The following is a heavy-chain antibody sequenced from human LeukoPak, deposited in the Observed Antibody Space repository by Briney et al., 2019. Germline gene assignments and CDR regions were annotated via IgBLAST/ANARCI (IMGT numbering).Heavy chain of an antibody. J-gene: IGHJ4*02. D-gene: IGHD3-9*01. V-gene: IGHV3-23*01. CDR2: ISGSGGST. CDR1: GFSFSSYA. Sequence: PGGSLRLSCAASGFSFSSYAMSWVRQAPGKGLEWVSAISGSGGSTYYADSVKGRFTISRDNSKNTLYLQMNSLRAEDTAVYYCAKDRLDILTGYYPFWGQGTLVTVSS. CDR3: AKDRLDILTGYYPF.